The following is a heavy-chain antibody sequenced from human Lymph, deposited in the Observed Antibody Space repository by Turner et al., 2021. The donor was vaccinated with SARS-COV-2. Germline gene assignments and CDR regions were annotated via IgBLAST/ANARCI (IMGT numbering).Heavy chain of an antibody. Sequence: SGFTFSSYAMYWVRQAPGKGLEWVAVISYDGSKKYYTDSVKGRFTISRDNSKNTLYPQMNSLRAEVTAVYYCARAGSGSYLSWFDPWGQGTMVTVSS. CDR3: ARAGSGSYLSWFDP. J-gene: IGHJ5*02. V-gene: IGHV3-30-3*01. CDR2: ISYDGSKK. CDR1: GFTFSSYA. D-gene: IGHD1-26*01.